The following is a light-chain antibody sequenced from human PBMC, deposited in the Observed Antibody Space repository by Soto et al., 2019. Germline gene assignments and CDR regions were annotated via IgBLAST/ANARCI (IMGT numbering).Light chain of an antibody. V-gene: IGKV3-20*01. CDR2: GAS. CDR1: QSVSSTY. CDR3: QQYERSPTT. Sequence: EIVLTQSPGPLSLSPGERATLSCRASQSVSSTYLAWYQQKPGQAPSLLIYGASRRATGIPDKFSGSGSGKAFTLIISRLEPEDFAVYYCQQYERSPTTFGGGTKVVIK. J-gene: IGKJ4*01.